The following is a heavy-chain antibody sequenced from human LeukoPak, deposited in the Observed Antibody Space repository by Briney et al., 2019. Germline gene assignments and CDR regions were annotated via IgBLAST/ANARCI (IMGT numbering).Heavy chain of an antibody. J-gene: IGHJ4*02. Sequence: GGSLRLSCAASGFTFSSYSMNWVRQAPGKGLEWVSSISSSSSYIYYADSVKGRFTISRDNAKNSLYLQMNSLRAEDTAVYYCARGGGLGYFLDYWGQGTLVTVSS. CDR1: GFTFSSYS. D-gene: IGHD3-22*01. V-gene: IGHV3-21*01. CDR3: ARGGGLGYFLDY. CDR2: ISSSSSYI.